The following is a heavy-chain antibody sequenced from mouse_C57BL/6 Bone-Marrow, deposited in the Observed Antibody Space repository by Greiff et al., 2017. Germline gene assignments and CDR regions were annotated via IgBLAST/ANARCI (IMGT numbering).Heavy chain of an antibody. Sequence: QVQLQESGPGLVQPSPSLSITCTVSGFSLTSYGVHWVRQSPGKGLEWLGVIWRGGSTDYNAAFMSRLSITKDNSKSQVFFKMNSLQADDTAIYYCAKGGITTVVALYYYAMDYWGQGTSVTVSS. J-gene: IGHJ4*01. V-gene: IGHV2-5*01. CDR1: GFSLTSYG. CDR2: IWRGGST. D-gene: IGHD1-1*01. CDR3: AKGGITTVVALYYYAMDY.